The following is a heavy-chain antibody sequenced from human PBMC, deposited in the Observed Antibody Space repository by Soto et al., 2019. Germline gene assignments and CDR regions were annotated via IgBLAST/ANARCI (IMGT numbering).Heavy chain of an antibody. V-gene: IGHV4-4*02. CDR2: IYHSGDT. J-gene: IGHJ4*02. Sequence: SETLSLTCSVSGVSISSSNWWSWVRQPPGKGLEWIGEIYHSGDTNYNPSLKSRVTISVDKSKNQFSLKLNSVTAADTAVYYCASKYGSGSYYVDYWGQGTLVTVSS. CDR1: GVSISSSNW. D-gene: IGHD3-10*01. CDR3: ASKYGSGSYYVDY.